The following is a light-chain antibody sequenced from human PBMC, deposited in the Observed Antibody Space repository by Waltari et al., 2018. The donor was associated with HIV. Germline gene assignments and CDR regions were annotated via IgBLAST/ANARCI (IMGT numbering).Light chain of an antibody. CDR2: DVS. Sequence: QSALTQPASVSGSPGQSITISCTGTSSDVGGYNYVSWYQQHPGKAPKLMIYDVSNRPSGVSSRFSGSKSGNMASLTISGLQAEDETDYYCSSYTSSSTPYVFGTGTKVTVL. V-gene: IGLV2-14*03. CDR1: SSDVGGYNY. J-gene: IGLJ1*01. CDR3: SSYTSSSTPYV.